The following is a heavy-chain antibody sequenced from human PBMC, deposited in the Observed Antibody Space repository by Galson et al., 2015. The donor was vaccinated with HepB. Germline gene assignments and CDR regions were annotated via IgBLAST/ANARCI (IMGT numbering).Heavy chain of an antibody. Sequence: SVKVSCKASGGTFSSYAISWVRQAPGQGLEWMGGIIPILGIANYAQKFQGRVTITADKSTSTAYMELSSLRSEDTAVYYCARDLYCSGGSCYEKHYYYMDVWGKGTTVTVSS. CDR3: ARDLYCSGGSCYEKHYYYMDV. V-gene: IGHV1-69*10. J-gene: IGHJ6*03. D-gene: IGHD2-15*01. CDR2: IIPILGIA. CDR1: GGTFSSYA.